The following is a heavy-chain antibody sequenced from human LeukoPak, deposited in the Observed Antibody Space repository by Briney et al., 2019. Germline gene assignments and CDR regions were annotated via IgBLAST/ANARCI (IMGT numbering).Heavy chain of an antibody. CDR2: ISSSSSYI. D-gene: IGHD5-18*01. V-gene: IGHV3-21*01. Sequence: GGSLRLSCAASGFTFSSYSMNWVRQAPGKGLEWVSSISSSSSYIYYADSVKGRFTISRDNAKNSLYLQMNSLRAEDTAVYYCARDLYTAMEGIVTDYWGQGTLVTVSS. CDR1: GFTFSSYS. CDR3: ARDLYTAMEGIVTDY. J-gene: IGHJ4*02.